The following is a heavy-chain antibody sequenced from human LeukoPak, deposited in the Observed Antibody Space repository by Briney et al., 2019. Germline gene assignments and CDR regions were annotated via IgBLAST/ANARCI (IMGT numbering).Heavy chain of an antibody. V-gene: IGHV1-8*01. J-gene: IGHJ6*02. CDR1: GYTFTSYD. Sequence: ASVKVPCKASGYTFTSYDINWVRQATGQGLEWMGWMNPNSGNTGYAQKFQGRVTMTRNTSISTAYMELSSLRSEDTAVYYCARGLMVRGVILRLYYYYGMDVWGQGTTVTVSS. D-gene: IGHD3-10*01. CDR2: MNPNSGNT. CDR3: ARGLMVRGVILRLYYYYGMDV.